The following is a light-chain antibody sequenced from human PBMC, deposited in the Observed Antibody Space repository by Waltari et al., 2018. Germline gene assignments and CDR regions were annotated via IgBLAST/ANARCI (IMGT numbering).Light chain of an antibody. CDR3: QSYDSSLSGYV. V-gene: IGLV1-40*01. J-gene: IGLJ1*01. CDR1: GSNIGAGSA. CDR2: GNS. Sequence: QSVLTQPPSVSGAPGQRVTISCTGSGSNIGAGSAVHWYQQLPGTAPKLLIYGNSNRPSGVPDRFSGPKSGTSASLAITGLQAEDEADYYCQSYDSSLSGYVFGTGTKVTVL.